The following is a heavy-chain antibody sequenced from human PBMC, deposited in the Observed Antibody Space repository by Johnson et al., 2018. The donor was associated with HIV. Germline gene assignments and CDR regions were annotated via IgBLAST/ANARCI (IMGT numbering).Heavy chain of an antibody. CDR2: IWYDGSNK. V-gene: IGHV3-30*04. D-gene: IGHD3-10*01. CDR1: GFTFSSYA. Sequence: QVQLVESGGGVVQPGRSLRLSCAASGFTFSSYAMHWVRQAPGKGLEWVAVIWYDGSNKYYADSVKGRFTISRDNSKNTMYLQMNSLRAEDTAVYYCAIQGPTMVRVRSAFDIWGQGTMVTVSS. J-gene: IGHJ3*02. CDR3: AIQGPTMVRVRSAFDI.